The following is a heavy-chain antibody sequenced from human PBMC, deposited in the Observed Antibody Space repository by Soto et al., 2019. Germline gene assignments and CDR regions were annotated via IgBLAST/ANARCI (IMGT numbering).Heavy chain of an antibody. J-gene: IGHJ4*02. CDR1: GYSISSSNW. D-gene: IGHD1-26*01. V-gene: IGHV4-28*01. Sequence: SETLSLTCAVSGYSISSSNWWGWIRQPPGKGLEWIGYIYYSGTTYYNPSLKSRVTMSVDTSKNQFSLKLTSVTAVDTAVYYCARREIQGPIEYWGQGTRVTVSS. CDR3: ARREIQGPIEY. CDR2: IYYSGTT.